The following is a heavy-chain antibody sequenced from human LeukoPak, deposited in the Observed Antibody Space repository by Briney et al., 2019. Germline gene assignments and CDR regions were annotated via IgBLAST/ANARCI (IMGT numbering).Heavy chain of an antibody. V-gene: IGHV4-34*01. CDR3: ARAYSSSWFNWFDP. Sequence: SETLSLTCAVYGGSFSGYYWSWIRQPPGKGLEWIGEIDHSGSTNYNPSLKSRVTISVDTSKNQFSLKLSSVTAADTAVYYCARAYSSSWFNWFDPWGQGTLVTVSS. D-gene: IGHD6-13*01. CDR1: GGSFSGYY. J-gene: IGHJ5*02. CDR2: IDHSGST.